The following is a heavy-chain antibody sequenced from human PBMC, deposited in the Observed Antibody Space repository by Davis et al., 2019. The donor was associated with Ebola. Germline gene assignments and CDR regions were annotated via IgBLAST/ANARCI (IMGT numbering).Heavy chain of an antibody. J-gene: IGHJ4*02. D-gene: IGHD5-18*01. CDR1: GGSVSSGSYY. CDR3: ARQWIQLWLDY. CDR2: IYYSGST. Sequence: MPSETLSLTCTVSGGSVSSGSYYWSWIRQPPGKGLEWIGSIYYSGSTYYNPSLKSRVTISVDTSKNQFSLKLSSVTAADTAVYYCARQWIQLWLDYWGQGTLVTVSS. V-gene: IGHV4-39*01.